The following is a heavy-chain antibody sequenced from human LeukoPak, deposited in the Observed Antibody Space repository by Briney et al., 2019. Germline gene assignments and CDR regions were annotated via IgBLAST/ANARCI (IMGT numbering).Heavy chain of an antibody. Sequence: PSETLSLTCTVSGGSISSYYWSWIRQPPGKGLEWIGYMYYSGTINYNPSLKSRVTISVDTSKNQFSLKLSSVTAADTAMHYCARAWATDYFDYWGQGTPVTVSS. V-gene: IGHV4-59*01. CDR1: GGSISSYY. J-gene: IGHJ4*02. CDR3: ARAWATDYFDY. CDR2: MYYSGTI.